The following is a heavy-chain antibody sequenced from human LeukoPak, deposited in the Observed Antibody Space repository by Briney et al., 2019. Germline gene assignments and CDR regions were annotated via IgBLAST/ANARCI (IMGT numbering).Heavy chain of an antibody. D-gene: IGHD5-18*01. Sequence: GGSLRLSCAASGFTFSSYEMNWVRQAPGKGLEWVSYISSSGSTIYYADSVKGRFTISRDNAKNSLYLQMDSLRAEDTAVYYCARGWGYSYGYPIDYWGQGTLVTVSS. J-gene: IGHJ4*02. V-gene: IGHV3-48*03. CDR2: ISSSGSTI. CDR3: ARGWGYSYGYPIDY. CDR1: GFTFSSYE.